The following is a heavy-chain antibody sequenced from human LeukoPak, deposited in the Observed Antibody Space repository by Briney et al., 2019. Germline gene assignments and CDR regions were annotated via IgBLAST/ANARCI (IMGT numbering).Heavy chain of an antibody. V-gene: IGHV4-39*01. CDR2: IYYSGSS. CDR3: ARQVSYYGSNGYYYSAFDI. J-gene: IGHJ3*02. D-gene: IGHD3-22*01. Sequence: SETLSLTCTVSGGSISSSSYYWGWSRQPPGKGLEWIGSIYYSGSSYYNPSLKSRVTISVDTSKNQFSLKLSSVTAADTAVYYCARQVSYYGSNGYYYSAFDIWGQGTVVTVSS. CDR1: GGSISSSSYY.